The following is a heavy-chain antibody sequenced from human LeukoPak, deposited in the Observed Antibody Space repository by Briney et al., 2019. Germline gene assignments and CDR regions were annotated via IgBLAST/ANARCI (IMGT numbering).Heavy chain of an antibody. CDR1: GGSISSYY. V-gene: IGHV4-59*01. Sequence: SETLSLTCTVSGGSISSYYWSWIRQPPGKGLEWIGYIYYCGSTNYNPSLKSRVTISVDTSKNQFSLKLSSVTAADTAVYYCARGRWFGEPHFDYWGQGTLVTVYS. J-gene: IGHJ4*02. CDR3: ARGRWFGEPHFDY. D-gene: IGHD3-10*01. CDR2: IYYCGST.